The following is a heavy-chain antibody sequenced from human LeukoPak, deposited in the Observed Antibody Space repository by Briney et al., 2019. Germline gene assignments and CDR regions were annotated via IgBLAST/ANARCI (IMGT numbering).Heavy chain of an antibody. CDR3: AKGSGIAAAGAFDP. D-gene: IGHD6-13*01. Sequence: GGSLRFSCAASGFSFSSYAMSWVRQAPGKRLEWVSAISGSGGSTYYADSVKGRFTISRDNSKNTLYLQMNSLRAEDTAVYYCAKGSGIAAAGAFDPWGQGTLVTVSS. J-gene: IGHJ5*02. CDR2: ISGSGGST. CDR1: GFSFSSYA. V-gene: IGHV3-23*01.